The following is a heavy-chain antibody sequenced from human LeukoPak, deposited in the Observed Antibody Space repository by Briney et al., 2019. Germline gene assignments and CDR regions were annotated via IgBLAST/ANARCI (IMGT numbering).Heavy chain of an antibody. CDR2: ISAYNGNT. V-gene: IGHV1-18*01. D-gene: IGHD3-3*01. CDR3: ARALSDDFWSAYQDY. J-gene: IGHJ4*02. Sequence: ASVTVSCMASGYIFSIYGISWVRQAPGQGVGWMGWISAYNGNTNYAQKLQGRVTMTTDTSTSTAYMELRSLRSDDTAVYYCARALSDDFWSAYQDYWGQGTLVTVSS. CDR1: GYIFSIYG.